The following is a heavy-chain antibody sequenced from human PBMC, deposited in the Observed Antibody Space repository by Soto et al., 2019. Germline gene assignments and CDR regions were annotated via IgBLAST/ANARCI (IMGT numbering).Heavy chain of an antibody. CDR2: IVVGSGNT. V-gene: IGHV1-58*01. J-gene: IGHJ3*02. CDR1: GFTFTTSA. Sequence: QMQLVQSGPEVKKPGTSVKVSCKASGFTFTTSAVQWVRQARGQRLEWIGWIVVGSGNTNFAQKFQERVTIPRDMSTSTSYMELSSLRSEDTAVYYSAALLRDSSGYYYVGNAFDIWGQGTMVSVSS. CDR3: AALLRDSSGYYYVGNAFDI. D-gene: IGHD3-22*01.